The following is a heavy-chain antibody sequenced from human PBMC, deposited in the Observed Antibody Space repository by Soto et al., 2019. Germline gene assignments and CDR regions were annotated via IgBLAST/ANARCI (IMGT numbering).Heavy chain of an antibody. CDR1: GYTFTNYD. V-gene: IGHV1-18*01. J-gene: IGHJ4*02. CDR2: ISAYNGNT. CDR3: ARTYTSGRYSFDY. Sequence: QVQLVRSGAEVKKPGASVKVSCKTSGYTFTNYDISWVRQAPGQGLEWMGWISAYNGNTNYAEKFQGRVTMTTDTSTSTAYRELTSLRSDDTAVYYCARTYTSGRYSFDYWGQGTLVTVSS. D-gene: IGHD6-19*01.